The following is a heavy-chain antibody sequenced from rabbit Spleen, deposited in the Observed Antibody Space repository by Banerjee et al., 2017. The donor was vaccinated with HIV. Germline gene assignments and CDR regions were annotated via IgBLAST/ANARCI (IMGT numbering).Heavy chain of an antibody. CDR3: ARDSGTSFSSFGMDL. V-gene: IGHV1S40*01. CDR1: GVSFSEKEV. J-gene: IGHJ6*01. Sequence: QSLEESGGDLVKPGASLTLTCIASGVSFSEKEVMCWVRQAPVKGLEWIGYIYTGSSGSTYYASWAKGRFTISKTSSTTLTLQMTSLTGADTASYFFARDSGTSFSSFGMDLWGPGTLVTVS. D-gene: IGHD8-1*01. CDR2: IYTGSSGST.